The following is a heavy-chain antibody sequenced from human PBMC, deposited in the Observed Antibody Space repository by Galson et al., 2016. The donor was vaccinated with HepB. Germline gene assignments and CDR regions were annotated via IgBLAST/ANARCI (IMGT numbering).Heavy chain of an antibody. CDR2: TSSHGDIL. CDR3: TRDAMGRGSGSYSAFDY. D-gene: IGHD1-26*01. V-gene: IGHV3-30-3*01. Sequence: SLRLSCAASGVTFRILTMHWVRQAPGKGLEWVATTSSHGDILYYADSVKGRFTISRDNSNNILSLQMNSLRAEDTAVYYCTRDAMGRGSGSYSAFDYWGQGTLVTVSS. J-gene: IGHJ4*02. CDR1: GVTFRILT.